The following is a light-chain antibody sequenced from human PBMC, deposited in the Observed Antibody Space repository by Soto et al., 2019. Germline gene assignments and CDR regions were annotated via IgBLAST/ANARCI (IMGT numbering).Light chain of an antibody. Sequence: QSVLTQPPSASGTPGQRVTISCSGSDSNIGSNTVNWYQQVPGTAPKLLIYSNDQRPSGVPDRFSGSKSGTSASLAVSRLQSEDEADYYCAAWDDSLDGLVFGGGTKLTVL. CDR1: DSNIGSNT. V-gene: IGLV1-44*01. CDR2: SND. CDR3: AAWDDSLDGLV. J-gene: IGLJ2*01.